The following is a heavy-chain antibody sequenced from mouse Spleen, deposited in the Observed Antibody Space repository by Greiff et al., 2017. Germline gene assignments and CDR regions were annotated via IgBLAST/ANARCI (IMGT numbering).Heavy chain of an antibody. CDR3: ARVGVYYDYESYAMDY. Sequence: EVQRVESGPGLVKPSQSLSLTCSVTGYSITSGYYWNWIRQFPGNKLEWMGYISYDGSNNYNPSLKNRISITRDTSKNQFFLKLNSVTTEDTATDYCARVGVYYDYESYAMDYWGQGTSVTVSS. V-gene: IGHV3-6*02. J-gene: IGHJ4*01. CDR2: ISYDGSN. CDR1: GYSITSGYY. D-gene: IGHD2-4*01.